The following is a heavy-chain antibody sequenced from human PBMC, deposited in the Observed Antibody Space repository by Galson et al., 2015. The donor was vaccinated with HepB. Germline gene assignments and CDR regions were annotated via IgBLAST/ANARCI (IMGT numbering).Heavy chain of an antibody. CDR1: GDSVSSNSAA. Sequence: CAISGDSVSSNSAAWNWIRQSPSRGLEWLGRTYYRSKWYNDYAVSVKSRITINPDTSKNRFSLKLSSVTAADTAVYYCARDGSDRGYSYGYGTGFDYWGQGTLVTVSS. CDR2: TYYRSKWYN. J-gene: IGHJ4*02. CDR3: ARDGSDRGYSYGYGTGFDY. D-gene: IGHD5-18*01. V-gene: IGHV6-1*01.